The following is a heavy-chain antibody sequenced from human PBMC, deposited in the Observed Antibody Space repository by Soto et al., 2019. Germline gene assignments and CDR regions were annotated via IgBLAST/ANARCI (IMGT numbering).Heavy chain of an antibody. CDR2: IYYSGST. J-gene: IGHJ4*02. D-gene: IGHD1-26*01. V-gene: IGHV4-31*03. Sequence: QVQLQESGPGLVKPSQTLSLTCTVSGGSISSGGYYWSWIRQHPGKGLEWIGYIYYSGSTYYNPSRRSRVTIPVDTSKNQFSLKLSSVTAADTAVYYCAGIYSGSPGGTLRYWGQGTLVTVSS. CDR1: GGSISSGGYY. CDR3: AGIYSGSPGGTLRY.